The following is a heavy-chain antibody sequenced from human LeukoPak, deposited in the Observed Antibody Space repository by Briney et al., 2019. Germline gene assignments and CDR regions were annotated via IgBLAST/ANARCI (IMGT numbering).Heavy chain of an antibody. V-gene: IGHV1-46*01. CDR1: GYTFTSYY. CDR3: ARDLEMATISGAFDI. D-gene: IGHD5-24*01. J-gene: IGHJ3*02. Sequence: ASVKVSCKASGYTFTSYYMHWVRQAPGQGLEWMGIINPSGGSTSYAQKFQGRVTMTTDTSTSTAYMELRSLRSDDTAVYYCARDLEMATISGAFDIWGQGTMVTVSS. CDR2: INPSGGST.